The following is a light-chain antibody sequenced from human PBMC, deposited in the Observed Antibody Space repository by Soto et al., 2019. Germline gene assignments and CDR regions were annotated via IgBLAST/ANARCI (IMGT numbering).Light chain of an antibody. CDR3: QLNGSSSTWT. CDR2: AAY. Sequence: EIVLTQSPGTLSLSPGERATLSCRASQSVSSAYLAWYQHKPGQPPTILIYAAYSRVTGIPDRFSGSGSGTDFTLSISRLEPEDFGVYFFQLNGSSSTWTFGQGTKVEI. CDR1: QSVSSAY. V-gene: IGKV3-20*01. J-gene: IGKJ1*01.